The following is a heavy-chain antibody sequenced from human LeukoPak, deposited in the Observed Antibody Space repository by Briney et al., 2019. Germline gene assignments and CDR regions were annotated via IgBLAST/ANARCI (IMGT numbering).Heavy chain of an antibody. V-gene: IGHV3-23*01. D-gene: IGHD5-24*01. Sequence: GGSLRLSCAASGSTFNIYAMSWVRQAPGKGLEWVSAISETSRKTYYADSVKGRFTIYRDNSKNTLYLQMNGLRDEDTAVYYCVQEARRDGYKLAPVAEHWGQGTLVTVSS. CDR2: ISETSRKT. CDR1: GSTFNIYA. CDR3: VQEARRDGYKLAPVAEH. J-gene: IGHJ1*01.